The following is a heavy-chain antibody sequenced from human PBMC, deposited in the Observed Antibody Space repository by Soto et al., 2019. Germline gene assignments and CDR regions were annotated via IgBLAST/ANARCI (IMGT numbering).Heavy chain of an antibody. D-gene: IGHD2-21*02. V-gene: IGHV1-69*13. J-gene: IGHJ6*02. CDR2: IIPIFGTA. CDR1: GGTFSSYA. Sequence: SVKVSCKASGGTFSSYAISWVRQAPGQGLEWMGGIIPIFGTANYAQKFQGRVTITADESTSTAYMELSSLRSEDTAVYYCARGSAGVLPYCGGDCYSNYYGMDVWGQGTTGTVSS. CDR3: ARGSAGVLPYCGGDCYSNYYGMDV.